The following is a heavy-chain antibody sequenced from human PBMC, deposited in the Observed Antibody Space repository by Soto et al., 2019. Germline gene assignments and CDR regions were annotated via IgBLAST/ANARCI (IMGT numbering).Heavy chain of an antibody. CDR2: MNPNSGNT. CDR1: GYTFTSYD. CDR3: AAYYDFWSGQYTRGYLDY. Sequence: QVQLVQSGAEVKKPGASVKVSCKASGYTFTSYDINWVRQATGQGLKWMGWMNPNSGNTGYAQKFQGRVTMTRNTAISTAYMELSSLRSEDTAVYYCAAYYDFWSGQYTRGYLDYWGQGTLVTVSS. V-gene: IGHV1-8*01. D-gene: IGHD3-3*01. J-gene: IGHJ4*02.